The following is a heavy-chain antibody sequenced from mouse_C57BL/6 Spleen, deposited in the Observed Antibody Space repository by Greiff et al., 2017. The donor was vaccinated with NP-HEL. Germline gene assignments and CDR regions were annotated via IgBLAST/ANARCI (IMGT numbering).Heavy chain of an antibody. J-gene: IGHJ4*01. CDR3: ARDHDYDGAMDY. V-gene: IGHV3-6*01. CDR1: GYSITSGYY. Sequence: DVKLQESGPGLVKPSQSLSLTCSVTGYSITSGYYWNWIRQFPGNKLEWMGYISYDGSNNYNPSLKNRISITRDTSKNQFFLKLNSVTTEDTATYYCARDHDYDGAMDYWGQGTSVTVSS. CDR2: ISYDGSN. D-gene: IGHD2-4*01.